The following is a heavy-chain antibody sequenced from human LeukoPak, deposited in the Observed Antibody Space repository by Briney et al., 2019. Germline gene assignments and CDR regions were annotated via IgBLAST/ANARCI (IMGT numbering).Heavy chain of an antibody. D-gene: IGHD2-15*01. Sequence: GGSLRLSCAASGFTFKLYWMHWVRQVPGKRPVWVSRINDDGSDTIYADSVRGRFTISRDDTKNTVYLQMNNLRAEDTAVYYCVRGGPSTWSWGQGTLVTVSS. CDR1: GFTFKLYW. J-gene: IGHJ5*02. CDR3: VRGGPSTWS. V-gene: IGHV3-74*01. CDR2: INDDGSDT.